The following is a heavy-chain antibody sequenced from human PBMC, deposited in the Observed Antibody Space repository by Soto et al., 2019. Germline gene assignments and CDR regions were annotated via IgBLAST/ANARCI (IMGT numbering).Heavy chain of an antibody. CDR3: ARANVGHCGGDCYRIDY. J-gene: IGHJ4*02. Sequence: EVQLLESGGGLVQPGGSLRLSCAASGFTFSSYAMSWVRQAPGKGLEWVSAISGSGGSTYYADSVKGRFTISRDNSKNTLYLEMNSLRAEDTAVYYCARANVGHCGGDCYRIDYWGQGTLVTVSS. CDR2: ISGSGGST. CDR1: GFTFSSYA. D-gene: IGHD2-21*02. V-gene: IGHV3-23*01.